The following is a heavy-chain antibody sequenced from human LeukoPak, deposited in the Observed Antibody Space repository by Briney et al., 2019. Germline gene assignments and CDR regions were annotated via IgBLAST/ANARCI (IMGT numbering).Heavy chain of an antibody. CDR2: GSTFNGHR. J-gene: IGHJ3*01. V-gene: IGHV1-18*01. D-gene: IGHD3-10*01. Sequence: ASVKVSCKASGYTFTDYGIHWVRQAPGQGLEWMSWGSTFNGHRLYGQRFQGRVTMTTDPSTTTVYMELTSLTSDDTALYYCARDAVGVRAFDVWGQGTMVTVSS. CDR3: ARDAVGVRAFDV. CDR1: GYTFTDYG.